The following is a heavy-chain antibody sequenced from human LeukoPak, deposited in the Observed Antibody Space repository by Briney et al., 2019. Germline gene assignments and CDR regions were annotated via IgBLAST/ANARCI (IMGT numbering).Heavy chain of an antibody. D-gene: IGHD3-3*01. CDR2: IYYSGST. Sequence: GSLRLSCAASGFTFYNYFMSWIRQPPGKGLEWIGSIYYSGSTYYNPSLKSRVTISVDTSKNQFSLKLSSVTAADTAVYYCARRPGTIWSGYYWWGQGTLVTVSS. CDR3: ARRPGTIWSGYYW. CDR1: GFTFYNYF. V-gene: IGHV4-39*01. J-gene: IGHJ4*02.